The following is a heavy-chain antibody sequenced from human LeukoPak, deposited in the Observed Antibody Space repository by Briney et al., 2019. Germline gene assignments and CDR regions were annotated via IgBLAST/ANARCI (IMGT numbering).Heavy chain of an antibody. CDR3: ARHLGSGWFFRGGFDY. J-gene: IGHJ4*02. V-gene: IGHV4-59*08. CDR1: GGSISSYY. CDR2: IYYSGST. Sequence: SETLSLTCTVSGGSISSYYWSWIRQPPGKGREWIGYIYYSGSTNYNPSLKSRVTISVDTSKTQFSLKLSSVTAADTAVYYCARHLGSGWFFRGGFDYWGQGTLVTVSS. D-gene: IGHD6-19*01.